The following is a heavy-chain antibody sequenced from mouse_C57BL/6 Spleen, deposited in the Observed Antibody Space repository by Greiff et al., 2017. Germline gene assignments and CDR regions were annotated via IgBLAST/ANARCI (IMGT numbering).Heavy chain of an antibody. D-gene: IGHD1-1*01. CDR1: GFTFSSYT. J-gene: IGHJ3*01. CDR2: ISGGGGNT. Sequence: LQESGGGLVKPGGSLKLSCAASGFTFSSYTMSWVRQTPEKRLEWVATISGGGGNTYYPDSVKGRFTISRDNAKNTLYLQMSSLRSEDTALYYCARHYYGSSYWFAYWGQGTLVTVSA. V-gene: IGHV5-9*01. CDR3: ARHYYGSSYWFAY.